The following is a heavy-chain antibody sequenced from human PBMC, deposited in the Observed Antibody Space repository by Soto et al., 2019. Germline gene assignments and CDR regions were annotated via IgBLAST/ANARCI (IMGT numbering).Heavy chain of an antibody. D-gene: IGHD3-10*01. CDR3: AKKVNSGPGSQYFDY. J-gene: IGHJ4*02. CDR1: GFTFSSYS. CDR2: FRTSGDGGTT. V-gene: IGHV3-23*01. Sequence: VGSLRLSCAASGFTFSSYSMSWVRQAPGKGLEWVSGFRTSGDGGTTYYADSVKGRFTISRDNSKNMLFLQMNSLRAGDTAIYYCAKKVNSGPGSQYFDYWGQGTLVTVSS.